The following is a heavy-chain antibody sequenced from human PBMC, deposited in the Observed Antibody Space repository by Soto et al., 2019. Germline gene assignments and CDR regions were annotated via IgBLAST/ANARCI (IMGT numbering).Heavy chain of an antibody. Sequence: ASVKVSCKASGYTFTSYGISWVRQAPGQGLEWMGWISAYNGNTNYAQKLQGRVTMTTDTSTSTAYMELRSLRSDDTAVYYCARDVSDYDFWSGYYTTIDYWGQGTLDTVSS. CDR3: ARDVSDYDFWSGYYTTIDY. CDR1: GYTFTSYG. D-gene: IGHD3-3*01. CDR2: ISAYNGNT. V-gene: IGHV1-18*01. J-gene: IGHJ4*02.